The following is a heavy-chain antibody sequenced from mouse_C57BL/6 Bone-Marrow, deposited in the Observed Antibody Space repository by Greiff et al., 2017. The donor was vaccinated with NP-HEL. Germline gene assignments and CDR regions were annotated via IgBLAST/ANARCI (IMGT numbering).Heavy chain of an antibody. D-gene: IGHD1-1*01. J-gene: IGHJ1*03. CDR1: GFNIKNTY. Sequence: EVQLQQSVAELVRPGASVKLSCTASGFNIKNTYMHWVKQRPEQGLEWIGRIGPANGNTKYAPKFQGKATITADTSSNTAYLQLSSLTSEDTAIYYCASKLLLRYGYFDVWGTGTTVTVSS. CDR2: IGPANGNT. CDR3: ASKLLLRYGYFDV. V-gene: IGHV14-3*01.